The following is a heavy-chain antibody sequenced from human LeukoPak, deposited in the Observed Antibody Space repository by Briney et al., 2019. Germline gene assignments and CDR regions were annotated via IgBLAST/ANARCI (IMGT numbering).Heavy chain of an antibody. CDR1: GFTFSSYG. CDR3: ARDLPTESGSYFSFDY. Sequence: PGGSLRLSCLASGFTFSSYGMSWVRQAPGKGLEWVSSISSSSSYIYYADSVKGRFTISRDNAKNSLYLQMNSLRAEDTAVYYCARDLPTESGSYFSFDYWGQGTLVTVSS. D-gene: IGHD1-26*01. J-gene: IGHJ4*02. CDR2: ISSSSSYI. V-gene: IGHV3-21*01.